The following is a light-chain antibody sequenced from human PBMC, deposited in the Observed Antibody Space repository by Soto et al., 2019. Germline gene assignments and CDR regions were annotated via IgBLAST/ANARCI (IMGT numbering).Light chain of an antibody. Sequence: EIVLTQSPGTLSLSPGERATLSCRASQSVSSAYFAWYQQKPGQAPMLLIYGAFSRATGITDRFSGSGSGTDFTLTISRLEPEDFAVYYCQQYGSSPRTFGQGTKVEI. CDR2: GAF. V-gene: IGKV3-20*01. CDR1: QSVSSAY. J-gene: IGKJ1*01. CDR3: QQYGSSPRT.